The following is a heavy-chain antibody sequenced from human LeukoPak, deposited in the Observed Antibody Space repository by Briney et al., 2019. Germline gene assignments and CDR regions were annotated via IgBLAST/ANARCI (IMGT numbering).Heavy chain of an antibody. D-gene: IGHD3-3*01. V-gene: IGHV7-4-1*02. CDR3: ARGLPRYYDFWSGYPYYYYGMDV. Sequence: ASVKVSCKASGYTFTSYAMNWVRQAPGQGLEWMGWINTNTGNPTYAQGFTGRFVFSLDTSVSTAYLQISSLKAEDTAVYYCARGLPRYYDFWSGYPYYYYGMDVWGQGTTVTVSS. J-gene: IGHJ6*02. CDR2: INTNTGNP. CDR1: GYTFTSYA.